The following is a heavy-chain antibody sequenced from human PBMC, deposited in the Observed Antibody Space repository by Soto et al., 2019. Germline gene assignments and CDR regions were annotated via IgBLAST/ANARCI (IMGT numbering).Heavy chain of an antibody. D-gene: IGHD3-22*01. CDR2: IWYDGSNK. CDR3: AIGLRYYDSSGYWMGY. Sequence: QVQLVESGGGVVQPGRSLRLSCAASGFTFSSYGMHWVRQAPGKGLEWVAVIWYDGSNKYYADSVKGRVTISRDNSKNTLYLQTSSLSAEDTAVYNCAIGLRYYDSSGYWMGYWGQGTLVTVSS. CDR1: GFTFSSYG. V-gene: IGHV3-33*01. J-gene: IGHJ4*02.